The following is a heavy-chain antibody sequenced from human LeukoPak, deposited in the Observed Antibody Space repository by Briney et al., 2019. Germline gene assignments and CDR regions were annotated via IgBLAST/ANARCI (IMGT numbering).Heavy chain of an antibody. CDR2: ISWNGGSI. D-gene: IGHD6-19*01. J-gene: IGHJ4*02. CDR3: TKGQWQAFDY. Sequence: GRSLRLSCAASGFTFGDYAMHWGRQVPGKGLEWVSYISWNGGSINYADSVKGGFTISRDNAKKYLYLQMDNLRSEDMALYYCTKGQWQAFDYWGQGALVTIST. CDR1: GFTFGDYA. V-gene: IGHV3-9*03.